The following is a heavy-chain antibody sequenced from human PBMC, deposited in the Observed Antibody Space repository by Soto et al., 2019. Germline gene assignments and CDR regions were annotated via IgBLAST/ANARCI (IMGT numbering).Heavy chain of an antibody. J-gene: IGHJ3*02. CDR2: IYYSGNT. Sequence: SETLSLTCTVSGGSISNISYYWSWNRQPPGKGLEWIGYIYYSGNTYYNPSLKSRVTISVDTSKNQFSLKLSSVTAADTAVYYCARHLWVGSGWYLGAFDIWGQGTMVTVSS. CDR1: GGSISNISYY. D-gene: IGHD6-13*01. CDR3: ARHLWVGSGWYLGAFDI. V-gene: IGHV4-39*01.